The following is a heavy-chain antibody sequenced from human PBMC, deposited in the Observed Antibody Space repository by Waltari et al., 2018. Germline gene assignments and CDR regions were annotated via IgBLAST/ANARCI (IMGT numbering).Heavy chain of an antibody. CDR1: GYSISSGYY. Sequence: QVQLQESGPGLVKPSETLSLTCAVSGYSISSGYYWGWIRQPPGKGREWIGSIYHSGRTYYNPSLKSRVTISVDTSKNQFSLKLSSVTAADTAVYYCARLHIRHESWGQGTLVTVSS. CDR2: IYHSGRT. V-gene: IGHV4-38-2*01. J-gene: IGHJ4*02. CDR3: ARLHIRHES. D-gene: IGHD1-20*01.